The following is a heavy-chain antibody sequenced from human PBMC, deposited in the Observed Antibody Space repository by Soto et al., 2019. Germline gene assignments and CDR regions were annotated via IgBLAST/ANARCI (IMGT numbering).Heavy chain of an antibody. J-gene: IGHJ6*02. V-gene: IGHV4-30-4*01. Sequence: PSETLSLTCTVSGGSISSGDYYWSWIRQPPGKGLEWIGYIYYSGSTYYNPSLKSRVTISVDTSKNQFSLKLSSVTAADTAVYYCARVLGAADDYYYYYGMDVWAKGPRSPSP. D-gene: IGHD6-13*01. CDR3: ARVLGAADDYYYYYGMDV. CDR2: IYYSGST. CDR1: GGSISSGDYY.